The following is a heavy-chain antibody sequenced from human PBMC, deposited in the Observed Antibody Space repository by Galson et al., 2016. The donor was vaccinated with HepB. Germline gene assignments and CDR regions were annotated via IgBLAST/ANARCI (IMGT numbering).Heavy chain of an antibody. J-gene: IGHJ4*01. CDR1: SSIFSNAW. CDR2: IKSKSAGGTI. CDR3: TTSGGTSGGSTWPPY. Sequence: SLRLSCAASSSIFSNAWMNWVRQAPGKGLEWVGRIKSKSAGGTIDYAAPVTGRFTISRDDSQNTLFLQMNSLPTENTAVYYCTTSGGTSGGSTWPPYWGHGTLVTVSS. D-gene: IGHD6-13*01. V-gene: IGHV3-15*07.